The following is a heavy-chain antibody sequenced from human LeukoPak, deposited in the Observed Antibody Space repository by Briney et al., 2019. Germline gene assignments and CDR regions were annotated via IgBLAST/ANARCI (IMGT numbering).Heavy chain of an antibody. V-gene: IGHV3-9*01. CDR2: ISWNSGSI. D-gene: IGHD3-10*01. CDR3: AKDNGSGSYGFSWFDP. Sequence: PGGSLRLSCTASGFTFSSYGMHWVRQAPGKGLEWVSGISWNSGSIGYADSVKGRFTISRDNAKNSLYLQMNSLRAEDTALYYCAKDNGSGSYGFSWFDPWGQGTLVTVSS. J-gene: IGHJ5*02. CDR1: GFTFSSYG.